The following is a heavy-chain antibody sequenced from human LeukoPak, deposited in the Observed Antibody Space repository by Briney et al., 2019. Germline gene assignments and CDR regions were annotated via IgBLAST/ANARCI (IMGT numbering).Heavy chain of an antibody. J-gene: IGHJ3*02. CDR2: LNTNSGNT. CDR1: GSPFTTYD. CDR3: ARRSGSGRHPFHI. Sequence: GAPVKVSCKASGSPFTTYDFTWGRGAPGQGLEWWGNLNTNSGNTGYARKFQGRVTITRSTSISTVHMELSSLRSEDTAVYYCARRSGSGRHPFHIWGQGTMVTVSS. V-gene: IGHV1-8*03. D-gene: IGHD3-10*01.